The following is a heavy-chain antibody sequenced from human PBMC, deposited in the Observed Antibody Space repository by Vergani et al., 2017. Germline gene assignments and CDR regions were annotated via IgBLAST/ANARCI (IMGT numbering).Heavy chain of an antibody. CDR2: INPSGGST. CDR3: ARGGSIAAPSYLYYFYMDV. CDR1: GYTFTSYY. J-gene: IGHJ6*03. V-gene: IGHV1-46*01. D-gene: IGHD6-6*01. Sequence: QVQLVQSGAEVKKPGASVKVSCKASGYTFTSYYMHWVRQAPGQGFEWMGIINPSGGSTSYEQKFQGRVTMTRDTSTSTVYMELSSLRSEDTAVYYCARGGSIAAPSYLYYFYMDVWGKGTSVTVSS.